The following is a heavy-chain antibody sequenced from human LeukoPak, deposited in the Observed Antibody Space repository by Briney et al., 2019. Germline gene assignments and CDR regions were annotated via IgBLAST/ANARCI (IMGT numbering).Heavy chain of an antibody. V-gene: IGHV1-8*01. CDR1: GYTFTSYD. D-gene: IGHD3-10*01. J-gene: IGHJ4*02. CDR2: MNPNSGKT. Sequence: ASVKVSCKASGYTFTSYDIHWVRQDPGRGLDYLGWMNPNSGKTGYTQKFQGRFSMTRDTSISTAYLELNSLTSEDTAVYYCARGGGFSFGAQSYYQLSLWGQGTLVTVSS. CDR3: ARGGGFSFGAQSYYQLSL.